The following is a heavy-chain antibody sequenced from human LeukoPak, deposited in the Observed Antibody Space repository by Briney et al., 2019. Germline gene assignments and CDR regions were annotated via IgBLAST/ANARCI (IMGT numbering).Heavy chain of an antibody. CDR2: ISYDGSNK. V-gene: IGHV3-30-3*01. CDR1: GFTFSSYA. D-gene: IGHD2-8*01. Sequence: PGGSLRLSCADSGFTFSSYAMHWVRQAPGKGLEWVAVISYDGSNKYYADSVKGRFTISRDNSKNTLYLQMNSLRAEDTAVYYCARDCTNGVCYQFDYWGQGTLVTVSS. CDR3: ARDCTNGVCYQFDY. J-gene: IGHJ4*02.